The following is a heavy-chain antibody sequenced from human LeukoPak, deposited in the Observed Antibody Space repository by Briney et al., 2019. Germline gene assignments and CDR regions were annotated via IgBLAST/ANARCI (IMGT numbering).Heavy chain of an antibody. D-gene: IGHD2-2*01. CDR1: GGSISSYY. Sequence: SETLSLTCSVSGGSISSYYWSWIRQPPGKGLEWIGYIYYGGSTYYNPSLKSRVTISVDTSKNQFSLKLSSVTAADTAVYYCARAPGYCSSTSCYPDWYFDLWGRGTLVTVSS. V-gene: IGHV4-59*08. CDR3: ARAPGYCSSTSCYPDWYFDL. CDR2: IYYGGST. J-gene: IGHJ2*01.